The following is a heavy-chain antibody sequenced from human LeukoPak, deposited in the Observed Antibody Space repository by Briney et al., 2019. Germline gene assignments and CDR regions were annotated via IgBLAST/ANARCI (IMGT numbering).Heavy chain of an antibody. D-gene: IGHD2-21*02. Sequence: GGSLRLSCAASGFAFSSYWMHWVRQAPGKGLVWVSRINSDGSRTTYADSVKGRFTISRDNAKNTLYLQMNSLRAEDTAVYYCARDLDFCGGDCHWGQGTLVTVSS. J-gene: IGHJ4*02. V-gene: IGHV3-74*01. CDR1: GFAFSSYW. CDR3: ARDLDFCGGDCH. CDR2: INSDGSRT.